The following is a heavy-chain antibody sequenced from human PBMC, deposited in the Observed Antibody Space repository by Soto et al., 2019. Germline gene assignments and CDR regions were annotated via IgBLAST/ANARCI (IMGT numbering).Heavy chain of an antibody. Sequence: SSETLSLTCAVYCGSFSGYYWSWIRQPPGKGLEWIGEINHSGSTNYNPSLKSRVTISVDTSKNQFSLKLSSVTAADTAVYYCARGRYCSGGSCYRAQPNYYYYYGMDVWAKGPRSPSP. CDR2: INHSGST. V-gene: IGHV4-34*01. CDR1: CGSFSGYY. CDR3: ARGRYCSGGSCYRAQPNYYYYYGMDV. J-gene: IGHJ6*02. D-gene: IGHD2-15*01.